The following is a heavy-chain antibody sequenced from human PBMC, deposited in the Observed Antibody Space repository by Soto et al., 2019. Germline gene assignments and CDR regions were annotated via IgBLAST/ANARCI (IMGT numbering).Heavy chain of an antibody. CDR1: GGSISSYY. CDR3: ARAPIESGSYYYFDY. J-gene: IGHJ4*02. D-gene: IGHD1-26*01. CDR2: IYTSGST. Sequence: SETLSLTCTVSGGSISSYYWSWIRQPAGKGLEWIGRIYTSGSTNYNPSLKSRVTMSVDTSKNQFSLKLSSVTAADTAVYYCARAPIESGSYYYFDYWGQGTLVTVSS. V-gene: IGHV4-4*07.